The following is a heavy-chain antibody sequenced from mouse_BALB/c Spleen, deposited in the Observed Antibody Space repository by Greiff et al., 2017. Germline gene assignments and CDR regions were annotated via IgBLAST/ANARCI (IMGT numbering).Heavy chain of an antibody. Sequence: QVQLKESGPELVKPGASVRISCKASGYTFTSYYIHWVKQRPGQGLEWIGWIYPGNVNTKYNEKFKGKATLTADKSSSTAYMQLSSLTSEDSAVYFCARGGDGYYTWFAYWGQGTLVTVSA. CDR1: GYTFTSYY. J-gene: IGHJ3*01. D-gene: IGHD2-3*01. V-gene: IGHV1S56*01. CDR3: ARGGDGYYTWFAY. CDR2: IYPGNVNT.